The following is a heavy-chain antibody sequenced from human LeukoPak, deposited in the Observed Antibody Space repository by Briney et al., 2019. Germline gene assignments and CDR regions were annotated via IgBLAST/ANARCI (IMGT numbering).Heavy chain of an antibody. D-gene: IGHD6-13*01. J-gene: IGHJ3*01. CDR1: GGSISSYY. CDR2: IYYSGST. CDR3: ARSAAGYSSIQYL. V-gene: IGHV4-59*01. Sequence: SETLSLTCTVSGGSISSYYWSWIRQPPGKGLEWIGYIYYSGSTNYNPSLKSRVTISVDTSKNQFSLKLSSVTAADTAVYYCARSAAGYSSIQYLWGQGTMVTVSS.